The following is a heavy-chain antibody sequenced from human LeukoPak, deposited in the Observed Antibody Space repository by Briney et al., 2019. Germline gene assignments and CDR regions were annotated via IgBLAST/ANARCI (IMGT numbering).Heavy chain of an antibody. CDR2: INPNSGGT. J-gene: IGHJ4*02. CDR3: SRTDHFDY. Sequence: ASVKASCKASGYTSTGYYMHWVRQAPGQGLEWMGWINPNSGGTNYAQKFQGRVTMTRDTSISTAYMELSRLRSDDTAVYYCSRTDHFDYWGQGTLVTVSS. V-gene: IGHV1-2*02. CDR1: GYTSTGYY.